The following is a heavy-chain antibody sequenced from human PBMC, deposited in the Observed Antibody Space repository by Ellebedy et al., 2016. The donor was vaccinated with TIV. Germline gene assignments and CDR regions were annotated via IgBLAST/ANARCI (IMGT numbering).Heavy chain of an antibody. Sequence: SQTLSLTCAVYGGSFSDYYWSWIRQPPGKGLEWIGEINYRGSTNYNPSLKSRVTISVDTSKNQFSLNLTSVTAADTGVYYCARTRAVADHWGQGTQVTVSS. D-gene: IGHD6-19*01. CDR2: INYRGST. CDR1: GGSFSDYY. CDR3: ARTRAVADH. J-gene: IGHJ4*02. V-gene: IGHV4-34*01.